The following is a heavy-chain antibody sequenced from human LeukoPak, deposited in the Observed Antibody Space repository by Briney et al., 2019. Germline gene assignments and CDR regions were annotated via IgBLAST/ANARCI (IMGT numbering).Heavy chain of an antibody. CDR2: INLSGGST. CDR1: GYTFTSYY. V-gene: IGHV1-46*01. J-gene: IGHJ6*02. D-gene: IGHD2-2*01. Sequence: ASVKVSCKASGYTFTSYYMHWVRQAPGQGLEWMGIINLSGGSTSYAQKFQGRVTMTRDTSTSTVYMELSSLRSEDTAVYYCARERIVVVPAAKADYYGMDVWGQGTTVTVSS. CDR3: ARERIVVVPAAKADYYGMDV.